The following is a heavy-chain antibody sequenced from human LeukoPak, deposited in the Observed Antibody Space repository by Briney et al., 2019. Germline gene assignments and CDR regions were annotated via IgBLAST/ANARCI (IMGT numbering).Heavy chain of an antibody. J-gene: IGHJ5*02. D-gene: IGHD2-15*01. CDR1: GFSFDDYA. CDR3: ARDRGYCSGGSCYRPNWFDP. V-gene: IGHV3-9*01. Sequence: PGGSLRLSCAASGFSFDDYAMHWVRQAPGKGLEWVSGINWNSGSIDYAESVKGRFTISRDNAKNSLYLQMNSLRAEDTAVYYCARDRGYCSGGSCYRPNWFDPWGQGTLVTVSS. CDR2: INWNSGSI.